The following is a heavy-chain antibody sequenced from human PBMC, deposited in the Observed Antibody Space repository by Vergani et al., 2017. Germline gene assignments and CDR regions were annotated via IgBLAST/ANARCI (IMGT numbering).Heavy chain of an antibody. J-gene: IGHJ4*02. CDR3: ARARDYYDRSGYPLGFDY. D-gene: IGHD3-22*01. V-gene: IGHV4-4*02. CDR1: GGSISSSNW. CDR2: IYYSGST. Sequence: QVQLQESGPGLVKPSGTLSLTCAVSGGSISSSNWWSWVRQPPGKGLEWIGYIYYSGSTNYNPSLKSRVAISVDTSKNQFSLKLSSVTAADTAVYYCARARDYYDRSGYPLGFDYWGQGTLVTVSS.